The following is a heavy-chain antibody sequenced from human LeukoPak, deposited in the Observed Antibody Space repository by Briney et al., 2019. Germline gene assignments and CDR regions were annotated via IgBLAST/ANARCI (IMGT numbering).Heavy chain of an antibody. J-gene: IGHJ4*02. CDR1: GFTFNNYS. Sequence: GGSLRLSCAASGFTFNNYSVNWVRQAPGKGLEWISYIGSSSLIIYYADSVKGRFTISRENAKNTLYLQMNSLRAEDTAVYYCAQSITMVRGVIGPLYFDYWGQGTLVTVSS. CDR2: IGSSSLII. V-gene: IGHV3-48*04. D-gene: IGHD3-10*01. CDR3: AQSITMVRGVIGPLYFDY.